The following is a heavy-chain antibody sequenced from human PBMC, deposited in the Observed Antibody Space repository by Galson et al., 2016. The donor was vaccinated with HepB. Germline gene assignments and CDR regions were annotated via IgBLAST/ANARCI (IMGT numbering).Heavy chain of an antibody. D-gene: IGHD6-13*01. J-gene: IGHJ6*02. Sequence: SVKVSCKASGGTFSSYAISWVRQAPGQGLEWMGGIIPVFGTANYAQKFRGRVTITADESTSTAYMELSSLRSEDTAVYYCARNKVKSEAEITRDYYYGMDVWGQGTTVTVSS. V-gene: IGHV1-69*13. CDR2: IIPVFGTA. CDR3: ARNKVKSEAEITRDYYYGMDV. CDR1: GGTFSSYA.